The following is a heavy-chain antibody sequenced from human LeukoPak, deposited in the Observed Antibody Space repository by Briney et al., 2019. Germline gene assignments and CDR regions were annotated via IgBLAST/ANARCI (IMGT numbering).Heavy chain of an antibody. Sequence: GGSLRLSCAASGFTFSSYWMHWVRQDPGKGLVWVSRINSDGSGTKYADSVKGRFTISRDNTKNTLYLQMNNLRAEDTAVYYCVRDGDTAMVPFEYWGQGTLVTVSS. CDR1: GFTFSSYW. J-gene: IGHJ4*02. CDR3: VRDGDTAMVPFEY. CDR2: INSDGSGT. V-gene: IGHV3-74*01. D-gene: IGHD5-18*01.